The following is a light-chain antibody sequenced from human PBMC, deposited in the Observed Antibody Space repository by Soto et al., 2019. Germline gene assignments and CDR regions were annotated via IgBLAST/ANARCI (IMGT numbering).Light chain of an antibody. Sequence: QSALTQPRSVSGSPGQSVTISCTGTSSDVGGYNYVTWYQQYPGKAPKVMIYDVKTRPSGVPDRFSGSKSGNTASLTISGLQAEDEADYYCCLYAGDYTFVFGPGTKLTVL. CDR2: DVK. J-gene: IGLJ1*01. CDR1: SSDVGGYNY. V-gene: IGLV2-11*01. CDR3: CLYAGDYTFV.